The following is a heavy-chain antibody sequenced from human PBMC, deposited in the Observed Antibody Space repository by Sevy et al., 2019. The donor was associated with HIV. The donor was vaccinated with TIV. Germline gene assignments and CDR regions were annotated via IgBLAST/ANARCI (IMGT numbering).Heavy chain of an antibody. CDR2: VNRNGDVT. J-gene: IGHJ4*02. V-gene: IGHV1-2*02. CDR3: ARDQEFCSTTTCYGGLDH. D-gene: IGHD2-2*01. CDR1: GYKFTDYY. Sequence: ASVKVSCETSGYKFTDYYIHWVRQAPGQGLEWMGWVNRNGDVTKSAQKFHGRVTMTKDTSISTVYMELRSLTLDDTSIYYCARDQEFCSTTTCYGGLDHWGQGSLVTVSS.